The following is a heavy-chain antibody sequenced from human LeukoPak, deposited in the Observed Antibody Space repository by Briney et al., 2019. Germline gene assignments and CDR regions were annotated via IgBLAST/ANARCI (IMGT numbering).Heavy chain of an antibody. J-gene: IGHJ4*02. D-gene: IGHD2-21*02. V-gene: IGHV1-2*02. CDR1: GYTFTGYY. CDR2: INPNSGGT. Sequence: ASVKVSCKASGYTFTGYYMHWVRQAPGQGLEWMGWINPNSGGTNYAQKFQGRVTMTRDTSISTAYMELSRLRSDDTAVYYCARSQKRSGGDFARYPDYWGQGTLVTVSS. CDR3: ARSQKRSGGDFARYPDY.